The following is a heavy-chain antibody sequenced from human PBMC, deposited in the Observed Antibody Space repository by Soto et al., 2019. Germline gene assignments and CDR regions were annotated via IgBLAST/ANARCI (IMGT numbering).Heavy chain of an antibody. J-gene: IGHJ4*02. D-gene: IGHD3-22*01. V-gene: IGHV4-39*01. Sequence: PSETLSLTCTVSGGSISSSRYYWGWIRQPPGKGLEWIGNIYYSGSTYYNPSLKSRVTISVDTSKNQFSLKLSSVTAADTAVYYCARGPYYYDSSGYYNYWGQGTLVTVSS. CDR2: IYYSGST. CDR1: GGSISSSRYY. CDR3: ARGPYYYDSSGYYNY.